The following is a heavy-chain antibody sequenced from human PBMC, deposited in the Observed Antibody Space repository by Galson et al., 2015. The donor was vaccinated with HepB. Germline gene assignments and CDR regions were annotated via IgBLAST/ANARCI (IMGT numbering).Heavy chain of an antibody. Sequence: SLRLSCAASGLTFSDSAMHWVRQASGKGLEWVGRIRSKANSYATAYGASVKGRFTISRDDSKSTAYLQMDSLKTEDTAVYYCTRHLRAAAGLSMDIWGQGTTVTVSS. D-gene: IGHD6-13*01. CDR1: GLTFSDSA. J-gene: IGHJ6*02. CDR3: TRHLRAAAGLSMDI. CDR2: IRSKANSYAT. V-gene: IGHV3-73*01.